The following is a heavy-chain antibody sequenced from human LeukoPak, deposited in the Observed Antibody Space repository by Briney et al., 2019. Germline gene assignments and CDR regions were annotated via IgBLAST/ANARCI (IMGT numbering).Heavy chain of an antibody. Sequence: SETLSLTCTVSGGSISSYYWSWIRQPAGKGLGWIGRIYTSGSTNYNPSLKSRVTMSVDTSKNQFSLKLSSVTAADTAVYYCAREYIVGDSDWFDPWGQGTLVTVSS. CDR1: GGSISSYY. D-gene: IGHD1-26*01. CDR2: IYTSGST. CDR3: AREYIVGDSDWFDP. J-gene: IGHJ5*02. V-gene: IGHV4-4*07.